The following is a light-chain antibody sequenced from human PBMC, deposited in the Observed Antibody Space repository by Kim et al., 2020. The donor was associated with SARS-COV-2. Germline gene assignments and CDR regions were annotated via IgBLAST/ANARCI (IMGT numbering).Light chain of an antibody. CDR1: QSVSSY. J-gene: IGKJ2*01. Sequence: LSLSPGDRATLSCRASQSVSSYLAWYQQKPGQPPRLLIYDTSNRATGIPARFSGSGSGTDFTLTISSLEPEDFAVYYCQQRRDWYTFGQGTKLEI. V-gene: IGKV3-11*01. CDR2: DTS. CDR3: QQRRDWYT.